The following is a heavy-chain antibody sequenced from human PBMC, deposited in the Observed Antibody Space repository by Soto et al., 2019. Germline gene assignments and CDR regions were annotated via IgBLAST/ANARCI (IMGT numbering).Heavy chain of an antibody. CDR3: ARRFEYSTGWYYFDY. CDR1: GASISTSIYY. Sequence: PSETLSLTCTASGASISTSIYYWGWIRQHPGKGQEWIGTIYYSGSTYYNQSLKSRVTISVDTSKNQFSLKLRSVTAADTAIYYCARRFEYSTGWYYFDYWGQGTLVTVS. V-gene: IGHV4-39*01. CDR2: IYYSGST. J-gene: IGHJ4*02. D-gene: IGHD6-19*01.